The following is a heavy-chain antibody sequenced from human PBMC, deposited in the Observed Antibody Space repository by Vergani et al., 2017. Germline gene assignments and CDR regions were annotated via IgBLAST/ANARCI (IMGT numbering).Heavy chain of an antibody. J-gene: IGHJ6*03. Sequence: QVQLQESGPGLLKPSQTLSLTCTVSGASVSRGTYYWTWIRQPAGKKLEWIVRMYTSGHTIYNPSLKSRVTMSVDTSKNQFSLQLSPVTAADTAVYYCARASHCINCYSEGPNGPGYYYMDVWGKGTTVTVSS. CDR3: ARASHCINCYSEGPNGPGYYYMDV. D-gene: IGHD2-21*01. CDR1: GASVSRGTYY. V-gene: IGHV4-61*02. CDR2: MYTSGHT.